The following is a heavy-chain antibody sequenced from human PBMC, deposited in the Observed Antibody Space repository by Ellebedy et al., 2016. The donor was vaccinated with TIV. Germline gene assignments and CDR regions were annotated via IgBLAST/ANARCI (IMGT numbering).Heavy chain of an antibody. V-gene: IGHV3-30*18. CDR3: AKDRGVFLSSSPIDH. CDR2: ISYDGTYK. Sequence: GGSLRLXXVVSGFNFSLYGIHWVRQAPGKGLEWVAAISYDGTYKHYVDFVKGRFTISRDNSRNTLSLEMSSLRADDTALYYCAKDRGVFLSSSPIDHWGQGTQVTVSS. J-gene: IGHJ4*02. D-gene: IGHD6-6*01. CDR1: GFNFSLYG.